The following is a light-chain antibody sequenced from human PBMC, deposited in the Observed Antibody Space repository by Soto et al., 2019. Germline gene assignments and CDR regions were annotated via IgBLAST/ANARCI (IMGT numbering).Light chain of an antibody. CDR1: SGSIGSSY. V-gene: IGLV6-57*01. Sequence: NFMLTQPHSVSESPGKTVTISCTRSSGSIGSSYVQWYQQRSGSSPTTVIFEDNQRPTGVPVRFSGSIDSSSNSASLVISGLRTEDEADYYCQSYDTSNPLVFGGGTKLTVL. J-gene: IGLJ3*02. CDR2: EDN. CDR3: QSYDTSNPLV.